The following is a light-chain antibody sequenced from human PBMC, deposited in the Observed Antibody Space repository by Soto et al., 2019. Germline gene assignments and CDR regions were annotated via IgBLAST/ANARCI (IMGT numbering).Light chain of an antibody. CDR1: GSDVGGYNY. CDR2: DVS. V-gene: IGLV2-14*01. J-gene: IGLJ3*02. CDR3: SSYPSSSTWV. Sequence: QSALTQPASVSGSPGQSITISCTGTGSDVGGYNYVSWYQQHPGKAPKLMIYDVSNRPSGVSNRFSGSKSGNTASLTISGLQAEDEADYYCSSYPSSSTWVFGGGTKLTVL.